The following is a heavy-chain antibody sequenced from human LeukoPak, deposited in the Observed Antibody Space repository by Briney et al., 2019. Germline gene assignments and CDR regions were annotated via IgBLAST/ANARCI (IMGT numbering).Heavy chain of an antibody. Sequence: GESLKISCKGSGYTFTNYWIGWVRQLPGKGLEWMGIMYPGDSDTRYSPSFQGQVTISADKSISTAYLQWSSLKASDTAMYYCARQRQLATLPHYGFDPWGQGTLVTVSS. J-gene: IGHJ5*02. V-gene: IGHV5-51*01. CDR2: MYPGDSDT. D-gene: IGHD6-13*01. CDR3: ARQRQLATLPHYGFDP. CDR1: GYTFTNYW.